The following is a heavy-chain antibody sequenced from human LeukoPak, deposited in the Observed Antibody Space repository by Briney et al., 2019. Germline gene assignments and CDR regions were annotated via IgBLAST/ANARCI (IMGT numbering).Heavy chain of an antibody. D-gene: IGHD3-22*01. CDR1: GGSFSGYY. CDR2: TNHSGST. V-gene: IGHV4-34*01. J-gene: IGHJ1*01. Sequence: SETLSLTSAVYGGSFSGYYWSWLPQPPGKGLEWIGETNHSGSTNYNPSLKSRVTISVDTTKNQFSLKLSSVTAADTAVYYCARVPMYYYDSSGSRYFQHWGQGTLVTVCS. CDR3: ARVPMYYYDSSGSRYFQH.